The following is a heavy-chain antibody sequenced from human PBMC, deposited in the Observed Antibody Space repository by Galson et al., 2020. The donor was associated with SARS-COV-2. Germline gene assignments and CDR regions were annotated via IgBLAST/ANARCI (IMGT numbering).Heavy chain of an antibody. CDR1: GFTFSSYA. V-gene: IGHV3-23*01. CDR3: AKDPNYDILTGYCDS. J-gene: IGHJ1*01. Sequence: GGSLRLSCAASGFTFSSYAMSWVRQAPGKGLEWVSAISGSGGSTYYADSVKGRFTISRDNSKNTLYLQMNSLRAEDTAVYYCAKDPNYDILTGYCDSWGQGTLVTVSS. CDR2: ISGSGGST. D-gene: IGHD3-9*01.